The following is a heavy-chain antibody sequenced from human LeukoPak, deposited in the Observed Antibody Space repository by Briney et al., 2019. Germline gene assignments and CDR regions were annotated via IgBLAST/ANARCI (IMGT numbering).Heavy chain of an antibody. CDR3: ARVIGSYGDSAY. V-gene: IGHV3-21*05. Sequence: GGSLRLSCAASGFTFSSYSINWVRQAPGKGLEWVSYISSTSSDIYYADSVKGRFTISRDNAKNSLYLQMNSLRAEDTAVYYCARVIGSYGDSAYWGQGTLVTVSS. J-gene: IGHJ4*02. CDR1: GFTFSSYS. CDR2: ISSTSSDI. D-gene: IGHD3-16*01.